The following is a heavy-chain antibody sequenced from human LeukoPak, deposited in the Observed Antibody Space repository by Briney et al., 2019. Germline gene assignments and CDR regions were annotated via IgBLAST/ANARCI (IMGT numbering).Heavy chain of an antibody. D-gene: IGHD6-13*01. J-gene: IGHJ4*02. CDR1: GGSFSGYY. CDR3: ASKGGLIAAAGTFDY. Sequence: SETLSFTCAVYGGSFSGYYWSWIRQPPGKGLEWIGEINHSGSTNYNPSLKSRVTISVDTSKNQFSLKLSSMTAADTAVYYCASKGGLIAAAGTFDYWGRGTLVTVSS. V-gene: IGHV4-34*01. CDR2: INHSGST.